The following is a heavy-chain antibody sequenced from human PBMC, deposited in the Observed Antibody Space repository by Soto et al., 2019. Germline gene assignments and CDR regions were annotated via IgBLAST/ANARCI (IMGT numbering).Heavy chain of an antibody. J-gene: IGHJ5*02. CDR2: INHSGST. D-gene: IGHD1-1*01. CDR1: GGPFSGYS. Sequence: SETLSPICAVYGGPFSGYSWSWIRQPPGRGLKWIGEINHSGSTNYNPSLKSRVTISVDTSKNQFSLKLSSVTAADTAVYYCARGGTTGTTPPRGNWFDPWGQGTLVT. CDR3: ARGGTTGTTPPRGNWFDP. V-gene: IGHV4-34*01.